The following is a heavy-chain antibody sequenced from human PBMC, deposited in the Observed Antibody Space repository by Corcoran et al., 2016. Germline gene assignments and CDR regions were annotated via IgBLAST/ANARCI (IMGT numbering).Heavy chain of an antibody. CDR2: IGTAGDT. CDR3: ARAAVGYYGMDV. J-gene: IGHJ6*02. D-gene: IGHD3-10*01. Sequence: EVQLVESGGGLVQPGGSLRLSCAASGFTFSSYDMHWVRQATGKGLEWVSAIGTAGDTYYPGSVKGRFTISRENAKNSLYLQMNSLRAGDTAVYYCARAAVGYYGMDVWGQGTTVTVSS. CDR1: GFTFSSYD. V-gene: IGHV3-13*01.